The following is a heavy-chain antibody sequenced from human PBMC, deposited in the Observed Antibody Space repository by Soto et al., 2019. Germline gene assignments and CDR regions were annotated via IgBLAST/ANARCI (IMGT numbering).Heavy chain of an antibody. CDR2: INPIFGTA. CDR1: GGTFSSYA. CDR3: ESPRRRGWVYYGMDV. J-gene: IGHJ6*02. Sequence: QVQLVQSGAEVKKPGSSVKVSCKASGGTFSSYAISWVRQAPGQGLEWMGGINPIFGTANYAQKFQGRVTVTADASTSTGYMELSSLTSEDTAVYYCESPRRRGWVYYGMDVWGQGTTVTVSS. D-gene: IGHD3-10*01. V-gene: IGHV1-69*01.